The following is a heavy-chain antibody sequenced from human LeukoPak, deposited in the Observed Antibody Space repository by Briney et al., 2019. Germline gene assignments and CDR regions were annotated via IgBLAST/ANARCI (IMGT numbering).Heavy chain of an antibody. V-gene: IGHV3-9*01. D-gene: IGHD2-2*01. J-gene: IGHJ4*02. Sequence: GRSLRLSCAASGFTIDDYAMHWVRQAPGKGLEWVSGISWNSGSIGYADSVKGRFTISRDNSKNTLYLQMNSLRAEDTAVYYCAKGGVVVPAAIPRYWGQGTLVTVSS. CDR1: GFTIDDYA. CDR2: ISWNSGSI. CDR3: AKGGVVVPAAIPRY.